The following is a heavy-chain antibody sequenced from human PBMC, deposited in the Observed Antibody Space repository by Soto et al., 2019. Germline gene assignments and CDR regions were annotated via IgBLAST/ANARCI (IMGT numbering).Heavy chain of an antibody. CDR2: ISASGRNT. Sequence: EVQLLESGGGSVQPGGSLRLSCAASGFGFSSYAMSWVRQAPGKGSEWVSGISASGRNTYYADSVKGRSTISRDNSKNMLYLQMNNLRAEDTALYYCGKDPNGDFVGAFDFWGQGTMVTVSS. CDR1: GFGFSSYA. CDR3: GKDPNGDFVGAFDF. V-gene: IGHV3-23*01. J-gene: IGHJ3*01. D-gene: IGHD4-17*01.